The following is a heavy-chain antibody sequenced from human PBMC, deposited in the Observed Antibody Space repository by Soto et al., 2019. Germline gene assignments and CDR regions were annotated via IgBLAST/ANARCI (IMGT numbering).Heavy chain of an antibody. CDR3: AVFRSRWFGDGRLDS. V-gene: IGHV5-10-1*01. J-gene: IGHJ4*02. CDR2: IEPSQSYF. D-gene: IGHD6-13*01. Sequence: WGSPNTPWEGPGYSLTTHWFNWVRQMPGKGLEGMGRIEPSQSYFNYNPSFQGHVTITADKSTSKASPHWNSLEASDTAISYCAVFRSRWFGDGRLDSWGPGTLVTVSS. CDR1: GYSLTTHW.